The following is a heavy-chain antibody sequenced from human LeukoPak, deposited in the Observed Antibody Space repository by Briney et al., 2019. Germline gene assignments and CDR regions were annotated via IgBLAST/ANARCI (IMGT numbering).Heavy chain of an antibody. J-gene: IGHJ4*02. V-gene: IGHV3-23*01. D-gene: IGHD1-1*01. Sequence: EPGGSLRLSCAASGFTFSSYAMSWVRQAPGKGLEWVSAISGSGGSTYYADSVKGRFTISRDNSKNTLYLQMNSLRAEDTAVYYCASIGRQWHGWNDVSYWGQGTLVTVSS. CDR1: GFTFSSYA. CDR2: ISGSGGST. CDR3: ASIGRQWHGWNDVSY.